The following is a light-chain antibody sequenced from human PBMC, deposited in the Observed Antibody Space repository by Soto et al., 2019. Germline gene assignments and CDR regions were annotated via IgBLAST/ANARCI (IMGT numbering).Light chain of an antibody. J-gene: IGKJ3*01. V-gene: IGKV1-33*01. CDR3: QHYDNLPPFT. CDR1: QDIRTS. CDR2: GAS. Sequence: DIQMTQSPSSLSASVGARVSITCQASQDIRTSLSWFQQKPGRAPKLLIYGASYLESGVPSRFRGSGSGKDFTFTISSLQPEDIATYYCQHYDNLPPFTFGPGTKVDIK.